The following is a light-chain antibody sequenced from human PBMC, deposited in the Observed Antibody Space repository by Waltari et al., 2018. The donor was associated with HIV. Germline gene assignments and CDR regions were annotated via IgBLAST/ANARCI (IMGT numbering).Light chain of an antibody. J-gene: IGLJ2*01. CDR1: RGHSTYG. CDR3: QTWATGIQV. CDR2: LRSDGRH. Sequence: QVVLPQAPSASASLGASVKLTCTLSRGHSTYGIACPQQHPGKGPRYLMRLRSDGRHIRGDGIPDRFSGSSSGTERNLIITNLQSEDEADYYCQTWATGIQVFGGGTRLTVL. V-gene: IGLV4-69*01.